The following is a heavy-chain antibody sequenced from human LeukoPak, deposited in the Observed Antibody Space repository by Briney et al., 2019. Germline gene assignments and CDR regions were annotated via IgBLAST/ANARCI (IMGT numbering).Heavy chain of an antibody. Sequence: GGSLRLSCATSGFTFNLAWMSWVRQAPGKGLEWVGRIKRNTQGATTDYAAAVKGRFTISRDDSKNTLYLQMNSLEVEDTGVYYCTTHPGYESYWGQGTLVTVSS. CDR2: IKRNTQGATT. CDR3: TTHPGYESY. V-gene: IGHV3-15*01. D-gene: IGHD2-15*01. CDR1: GFTFNLAW. J-gene: IGHJ4*02.